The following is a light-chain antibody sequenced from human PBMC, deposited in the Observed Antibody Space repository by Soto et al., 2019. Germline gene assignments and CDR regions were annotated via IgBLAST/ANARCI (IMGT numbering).Light chain of an antibody. Sequence: EIVLTKSPATLSFSPGERATLSCRASQSVSSYLAWYQQNPGQAPRLLIYDASNRATGIPARVSGSGSGTEFTLVISSLEPEDLAVYYCQQRSNWLSLTFGGGTKLEIK. CDR2: DAS. V-gene: IGKV3-11*01. CDR1: QSVSSY. CDR3: QQRSNWLSLT. J-gene: IGKJ4*01.